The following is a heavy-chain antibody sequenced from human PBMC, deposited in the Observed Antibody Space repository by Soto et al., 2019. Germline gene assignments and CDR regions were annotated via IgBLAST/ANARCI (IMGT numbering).Heavy chain of an antibody. CDR2: IIPIFGTA. CDR1: GGTFSSYA. J-gene: IGHJ6*02. CDR3: ASLRSGSYYNSGRQWGADHYYGMDV. Sequence: SVKVSCKASGGTFSSYAISWVRQAPGQGLEWMGGIIPIFGTANYAQKFQGRVTITADESTSTAYMELSSLRSEDTAVYYCASLRSGSYYNSGRQWGADHYYGMDVWGQGTTVTVSS. D-gene: IGHD3-10*01. V-gene: IGHV1-69*13.